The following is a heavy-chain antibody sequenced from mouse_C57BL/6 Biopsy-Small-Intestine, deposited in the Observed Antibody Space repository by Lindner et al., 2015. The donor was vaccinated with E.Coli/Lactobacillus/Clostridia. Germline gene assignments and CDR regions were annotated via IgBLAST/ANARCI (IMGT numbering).Heavy chain of an antibody. J-gene: IGHJ4*01. CDR3: ARNPDYYGSSYGAMDY. CDR1: GYSFTGYF. Sequence: VQLQESGPELVKPGDSVKISCKASGYSFTGYFMNWVMQSHGKSLEWIGRIYPYNGDTFYNQKFKGKATLTVDKSSSTAHMELRSLTSEDSAVYYCARNPDYYGSSYGAMDYWGQGTSVTVSS. D-gene: IGHD1-1*01. V-gene: IGHV1-20*01. CDR2: IYPYNGDT.